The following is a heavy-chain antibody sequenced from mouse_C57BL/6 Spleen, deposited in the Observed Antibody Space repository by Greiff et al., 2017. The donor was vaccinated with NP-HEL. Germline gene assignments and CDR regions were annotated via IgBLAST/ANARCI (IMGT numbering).Heavy chain of an antibody. D-gene: IGHD1-1*01. J-gene: IGHJ1*03. V-gene: IGHV1-72*01. CDR1: GYTFTSYW. CDR3: ARDYGSLHWYFDV. CDR2: IDPNSGGT. Sequence: QVQLQQPGAELVKPGASVKLSCKASGYTFTSYWMHWVKQRPGRGLEWIGRIDPNSGGTKYNEKFKSKATLTVDKPSSPAYMQLSSLTSEDSAVYYCARDYGSLHWYFDVWGTGTTVTVSS.